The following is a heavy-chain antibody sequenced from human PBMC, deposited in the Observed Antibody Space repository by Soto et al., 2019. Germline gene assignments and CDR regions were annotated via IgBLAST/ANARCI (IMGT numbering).Heavy chain of an antibody. D-gene: IGHD3-3*01. V-gene: IGHV3-30*18. CDR1: GFTFSSYG. CDR2: ISYDGSNK. CDR3: AKEYYDFWSGPTYYYYYGMDV. J-gene: IGHJ6*02. Sequence: PGGSLRLSCAASGFTFSSYGMHWVRQAPGKGLEWVAVISYDGSNKYYADSVKGRFTISRDNSKNTLYLQMNSLRAEDTAVYYCAKEYYDFWSGPTYYYYYGMDVWGQGTTVTVSS.